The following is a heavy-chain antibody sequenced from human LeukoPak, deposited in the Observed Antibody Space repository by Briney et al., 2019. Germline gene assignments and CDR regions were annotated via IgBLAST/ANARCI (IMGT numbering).Heavy chain of an antibody. CDR2: ISYDGSNK. Sequence: GGSLRLSCVASGFTFSSYGMHWVRQAPGKGLEWVAVISYDGSNKYYADSVKGRFTISRDNSKNTLYLQMNSLRAEDTAVYYCANGRGYHYYFDYWGQGTLVTVSS. CDR3: ANGRGYHYYFDY. D-gene: IGHD3-22*01. CDR1: GFTFSSYG. V-gene: IGHV3-30*18. J-gene: IGHJ4*02.